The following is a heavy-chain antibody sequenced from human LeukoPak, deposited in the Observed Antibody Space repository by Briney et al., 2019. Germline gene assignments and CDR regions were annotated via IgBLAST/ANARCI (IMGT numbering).Heavy chain of an antibody. CDR1: GFTFSSYG. J-gene: IGHJ4*02. D-gene: IGHD5-18*01. CDR2: ISYDGSNK. Sequence: PGGSLRLSCAASGFTFSSYGMHWVRQAPGKGLEWVAVISYDGSNKYYADSVKGRFTISRDNSKNTLYLQMNSLRAEDTAVYYCAKDLPDTAMVTLGYWGQGTLVTVSS. V-gene: IGHV3-30*18. CDR3: AKDLPDTAMVTLGY.